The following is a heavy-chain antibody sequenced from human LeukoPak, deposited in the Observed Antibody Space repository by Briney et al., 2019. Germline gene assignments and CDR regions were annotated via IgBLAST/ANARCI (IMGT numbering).Heavy chain of an antibody. CDR3: ARADYSNLAYYFDY. CDR2: INHSGST. Sequence: SETLSLTCAVYGGSFSGYYWSWIRQTPGKGLEWIGEINHSGSTNYNPSLKSRVTISVDTSKNQFPLKPSSVTAADTAVYYCARADYSNLAYYFDYWGQGTLVTVSS. V-gene: IGHV4-34*01. J-gene: IGHJ4*02. D-gene: IGHD4-4*01. CDR1: GGSFSGYY.